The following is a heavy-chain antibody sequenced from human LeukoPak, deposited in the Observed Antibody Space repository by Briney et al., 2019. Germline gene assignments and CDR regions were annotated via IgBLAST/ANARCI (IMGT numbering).Heavy chain of an antibody. CDR2: IYSGGST. J-gene: IGHJ3*02. V-gene: IGHV3-66*02. CDR1: GFTVSSNY. Sequence: GSLRLSCAASGFTVSSNYMSWVRQAPGKELEWVSVIYSGGSTYYADPVKGRFTISRDNSKNTLYLQMNSLRAEDTAVYYCARDNLFGVTDAFDIWGQGTMVTVSS. D-gene: IGHD3-10*01. CDR3: ARDNLFGVTDAFDI.